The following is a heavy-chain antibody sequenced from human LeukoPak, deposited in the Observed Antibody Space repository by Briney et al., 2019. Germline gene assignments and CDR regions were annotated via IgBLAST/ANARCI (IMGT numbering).Heavy chain of an antibody. J-gene: IGHJ4*02. V-gene: IGHV4-38-2*02. CDR1: AYSISSGYY. Sequence: SETLSLTCTVSAYSISSGYYWGWIRQPPGKGLEWIGSIYHSGSTYYNPSLKSRVTISLDTSKNQFSLKLCSVTAADTAVYYCARGRGAVAGPLDYWGQGTLVTVSS. D-gene: IGHD6-19*01. CDR3: ARGRGAVAGPLDY. CDR2: IYHSGST.